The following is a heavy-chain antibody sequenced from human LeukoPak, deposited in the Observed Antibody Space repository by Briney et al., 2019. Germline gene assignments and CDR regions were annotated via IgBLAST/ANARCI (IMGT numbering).Heavy chain of an antibody. CDR2: IYYSGST. CDR1: GGSISSYY. D-gene: IGHD3-10*01. J-gene: IGHJ4*02. V-gene: IGHV4-59*01. CDR3: ARDGRGFGELDY. Sequence: SETLSLTCTVSGGSISSYYWSWIRQPPGKGLEWIGYIYYSGSTNYNPSLKSRVTISVDTSKNQFSLKLSSVTAADTAVYYCARDGRGFGELDYWGQGTLVTVSS.